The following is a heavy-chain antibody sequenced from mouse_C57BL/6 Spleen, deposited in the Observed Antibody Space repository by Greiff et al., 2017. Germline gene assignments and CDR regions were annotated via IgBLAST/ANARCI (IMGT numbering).Heavy chain of an antibody. Sequence: DVMLVESGGGLVQPGGSMKLSCVASGFTFSNYWMNWVRQSPEKGLAWVAQIRLKSDNYATHYAESVKGRFTISRDDSKSSVYLQMNNLRAEDTGIYYCTDTYSDYWGQGTTLTVSS. J-gene: IGHJ2*01. CDR1: GFTFSNYW. V-gene: IGHV6-3*01. CDR2: IRLKSDNYAT. CDR3: TDTYSDY.